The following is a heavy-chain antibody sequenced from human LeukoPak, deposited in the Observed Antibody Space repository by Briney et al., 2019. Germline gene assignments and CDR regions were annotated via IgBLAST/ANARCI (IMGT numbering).Heavy chain of an antibody. CDR1: GGSISSYY. V-gene: IGHV1-2*02. D-gene: IGHD3-10*01. J-gene: IGHJ4*02. Sequence: TCTVSGGSISSYYWSWIRQPPGKGLEWMGWINPNSGGTNYAQKFQGRVTMTRDTSISTAYMELSRLRSDDTAVYYCARDLHLLWFGELLHNLDYWGQGTLVTVSS. CDR2: INPNSGGT. CDR3: ARDLHLLWFGELLHNLDY.